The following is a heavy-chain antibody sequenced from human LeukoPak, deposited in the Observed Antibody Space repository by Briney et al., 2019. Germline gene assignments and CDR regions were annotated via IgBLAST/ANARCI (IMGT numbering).Heavy chain of an antibody. CDR2: ISDSGGST. Sequence: PGGSLRLSCAASGFTFSSYAMSWVRQAPGKGLEWVSAISDSGGSTYYADSVKGRFTISRDNSKNTLYLQMNSLRAEDTAVYYCAKAGSGWPRWGDYWGQGTLVTVSS. J-gene: IGHJ4*02. V-gene: IGHV3-23*01. CDR1: GFTFSSYA. CDR3: AKAGSGWPRWGDY. D-gene: IGHD6-19*01.